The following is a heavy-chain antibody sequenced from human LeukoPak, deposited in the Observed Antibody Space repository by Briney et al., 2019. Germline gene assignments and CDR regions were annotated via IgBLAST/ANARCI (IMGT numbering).Heavy chain of an antibody. CDR3: AKRLAAAGSEWFDP. CDR2: INHSGST. CDR1: GGSVSGYY. Sequence: PSETLSLTCAVYGGSVSGYYWSWIRQPPWKGLEWIGEINHSGSTNYNPSLKSRVTISLDTSKNQFSLKLSSVTAADTAVYYCAKRLAAAGSEWFDPWGQGTLVTVSS. V-gene: IGHV4-34*01. D-gene: IGHD6-13*01. J-gene: IGHJ5*02.